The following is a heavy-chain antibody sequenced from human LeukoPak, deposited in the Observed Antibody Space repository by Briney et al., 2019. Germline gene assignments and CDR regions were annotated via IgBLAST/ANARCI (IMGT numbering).Heavy chain of an antibody. Sequence: GGSLRLSCAASGFPFSTYGISWVRQAPGKGLEWVSAITGSGDFAKYADSVRGRFTISRDNSKNTVYLQMNSLTVEDTALYYCTKRITATAPFDSWGQGALVIVSP. J-gene: IGHJ4*02. V-gene: IGHV3-23*01. CDR1: GFPFSTYG. CDR3: TKRITATAPFDS. CDR2: ITGSGDFA. D-gene: IGHD4-17*01.